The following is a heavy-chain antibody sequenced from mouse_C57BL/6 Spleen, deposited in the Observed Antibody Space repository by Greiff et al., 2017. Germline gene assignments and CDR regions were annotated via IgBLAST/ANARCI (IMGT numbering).Heavy chain of an antibody. V-gene: IGHV1-19*01. Sequence: EVQLQQSGPVLVKPGASVKMSCKASGYTFTDYYMNWVKQSHGKSLEWIGVINPYNGGTSYNQKFKGKATLTVDKSSSTAYMELNSLTSEDSAVYYCARHYDFYFDYWGQGTTLTVSS. J-gene: IGHJ2*01. CDR3: ARHYDFYFDY. CDR2: INPYNGGT. D-gene: IGHD2-4*01. CDR1: GYTFTDYY.